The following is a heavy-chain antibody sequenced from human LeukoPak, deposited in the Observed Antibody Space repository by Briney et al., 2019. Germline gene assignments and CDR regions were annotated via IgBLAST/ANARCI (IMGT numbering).Heavy chain of an antibody. D-gene: IGHD2-8*01. CDR2: IYHSGST. CDR1: GGSISSGGYS. J-gene: IGHJ5*02. V-gene: IGHV4-30-2*01. Sequence: SETPSLTCAVSGGSISSGGYSWSWIRQPPGKGLEWIGYIYHSGSTYYNPSLKSRVTISVDRSKNQFSLKLSSVTAADTAVYYCARGNNGFDPWGQGTLVTVSS. CDR3: ARGNNGFDP.